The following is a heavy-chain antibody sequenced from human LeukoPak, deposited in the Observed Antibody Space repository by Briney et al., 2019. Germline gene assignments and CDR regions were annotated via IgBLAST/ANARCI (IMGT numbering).Heavy chain of an antibody. V-gene: IGHV3-53*01. CDR3: ASRPGGDDGVFDY. CDR1: GFTISGKC. J-gene: IGHJ4*02. CDR2: IYSGGST. D-gene: IGHD2-21*02. Sequence: GGSLRLSCAASGFTISGKCMTWVRQAPGKGLEWVSLIYSGGSTYYADSVKGRFTISRDDSKNMLYLQMNNLRADDTAVYYCASRPGGDDGVFDYWGQGTLVTVSS.